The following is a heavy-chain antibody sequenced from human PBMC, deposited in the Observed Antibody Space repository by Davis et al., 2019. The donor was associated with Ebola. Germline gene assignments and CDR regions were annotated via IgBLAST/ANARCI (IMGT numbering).Heavy chain of an antibody. CDR3: ANDLWFGELLSSGADY. Sequence: GESLKISCAASGFTFSDYYMSWIRQAPGKGLEWVSYISSSSSYTNYADSVKGRFTISRDNSKNTLYLQMNSLRAEDTAVYYCANDLWFGELLSSGADYWGQGTLVTVSS. J-gene: IGHJ4*02. CDR2: ISSSSSYT. D-gene: IGHD3-10*01. CDR1: GFTFSDYY. V-gene: IGHV3-11*06.